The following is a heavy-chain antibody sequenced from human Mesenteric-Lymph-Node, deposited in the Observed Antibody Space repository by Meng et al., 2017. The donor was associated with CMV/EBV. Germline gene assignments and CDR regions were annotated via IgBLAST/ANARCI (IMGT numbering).Heavy chain of an antibody. J-gene: IGHJ4*02. V-gene: IGHV3-7*01. D-gene: IGHD3-9*01. CDR3: AGSSGYDILTGYHHSHDY. CDR2: INEDGSEI. Sequence: GGSLRLSCVASGFTFSGYWMSWVRQAPGKGLEWVADINEDGSEIYYVDSVEGRFTISRDNAKNSLYLQMDSLRAEDTAVYYCAGSSGYDILTGYHHSHDYWGQGTLVTVSS. CDR1: GFTFSGYW.